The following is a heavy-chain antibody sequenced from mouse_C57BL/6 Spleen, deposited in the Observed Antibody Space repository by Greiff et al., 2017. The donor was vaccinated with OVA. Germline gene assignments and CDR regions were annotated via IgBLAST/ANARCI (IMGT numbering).Heavy chain of an antibody. D-gene: IGHD1-1*01. V-gene: IGHV3-6*01. CDR1: GYSITSGYY. CDR3: ARDYYGSRGYFDV. J-gene: IGHJ1*03. Sequence: EVKLQESGPGLVKPSQSLSLTCSVTGYSITSGYYWNWIRQFPGNKLEWMGYISYDGSNNYNPSLKNRISITRDTSKNQFFLKLNSVTTEDTATYYCARDYYGSRGYFDVWGTGTTVTVSS. CDR2: ISYDGSN.